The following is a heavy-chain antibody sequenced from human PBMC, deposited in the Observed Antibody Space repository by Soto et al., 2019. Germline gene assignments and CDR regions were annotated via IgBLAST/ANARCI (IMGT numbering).Heavy chain of an antibody. CDR3: ARGTNNWNYDSFDY. CDR1: GFTFSNYA. CDR2: IWADGKSK. D-gene: IGHD1-7*01. V-gene: IGHV3-33*01. J-gene: IGHJ4*02. Sequence: PGGSLRLSFITSGFTFSNYAMPWLRQPPGKGLEWMTIIWADGKSKYYANSVKGRFTISKDDAKNTLYLQMDNLRPEDTAVYYCARGTNNWNYDSFDYWGQGALVTVSS.